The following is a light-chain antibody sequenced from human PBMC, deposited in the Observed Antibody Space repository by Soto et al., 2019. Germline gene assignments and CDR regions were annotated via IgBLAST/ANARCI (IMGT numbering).Light chain of an antibody. CDR1: SSDIGAYNY. CDR2: DVS. V-gene: IGLV2-14*03. Sequence: QSDLTQPASVSGSPGQSITISGTGTSSDIGAYNYVSWYQQHPGKAPKLIISDVSDRSSGVSNRFSGSKSGNTASLTISGLQAEDEADYFCISYTTTDTLWVFGGGTKLTVL. J-gene: IGLJ3*02. CDR3: ISYTTTDTLWV.